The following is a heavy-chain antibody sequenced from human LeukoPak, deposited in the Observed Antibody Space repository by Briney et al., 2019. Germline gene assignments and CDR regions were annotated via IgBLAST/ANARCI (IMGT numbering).Heavy chain of an antibody. CDR1: GYTFTSYY. CDR2: INPSGGST. J-gene: IGHJ4*02. CDR3: ALYSSGWYFLDY. Sequence: GASVKVSCKASGYTFTSYYMHWVRQAPGQGLEWMGIINPSGGSTSYAQKFQGRVTMTRDMSTSTAYMELRSLRSDDTAVYYCALYSSGWYFLDYWGQGTLVTVSS. V-gene: IGHV1-46*01. D-gene: IGHD6-19*01.